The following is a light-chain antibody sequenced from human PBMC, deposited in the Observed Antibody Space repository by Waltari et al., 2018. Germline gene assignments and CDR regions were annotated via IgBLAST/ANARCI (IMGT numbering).Light chain of an antibody. V-gene: IGLV3-9*01. Sequence: SYELTQPLSVSVALGQTASVTCGGNDIESKNVYWYQQKSGQAPVLVIYRDSNRPSGSSERFSGSNSGNTPTLTISRAQAGDEADYYCQVYDSTTYVFGTGTKVTVL. CDR2: RDS. J-gene: IGLJ1*01. CDR1: DIESKN. CDR3: QVYDSTTYV.